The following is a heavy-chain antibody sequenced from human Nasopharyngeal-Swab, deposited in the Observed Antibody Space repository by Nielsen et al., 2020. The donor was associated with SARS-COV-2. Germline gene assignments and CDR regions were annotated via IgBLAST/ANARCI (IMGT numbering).Heavy chain of an antibody. CDR1: GYIFNDHF. D-gene: IGHD5-24*01. CDR2: INPSGTST. J-gene: IGHJ4*02. V-gene: IGHV1-46*02. CDR3: ARAAIDQHFDL. Sequence: ASVKVFCKAPGYIFNDHFIHWVRQAPGQGLEWMGIINPSGTSTTHAQRFQGRVTMTRDTSTSTVHMELSSLRSGDTAVYYCARAAIDQHFDLWGPGTLVTVSS.